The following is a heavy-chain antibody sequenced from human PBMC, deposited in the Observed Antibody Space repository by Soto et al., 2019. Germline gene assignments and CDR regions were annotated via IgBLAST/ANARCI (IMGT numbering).Heavy chain of an antibody. J-gene: IGHJ4*02. CDR2: ISSYGADT. Sequence: PGGSLRLSCSASGFTFNSYAMHWVRQAPGKGLEFVSAISSYGADTYYADSVKGRFAISRDNSKNTLYLQMSSLRAEETALYYCVKEGYMRSDWYGQFDYWGQGALVTVSS. V-gene: IGHV3-64D*06. D-gene: IGHD6-19*01. CDR1: GFTFNSYA. CDR3: VKEGYMRSDWYGQFDY.